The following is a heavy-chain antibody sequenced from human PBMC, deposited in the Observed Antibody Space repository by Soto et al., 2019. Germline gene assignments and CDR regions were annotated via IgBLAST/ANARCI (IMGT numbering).Heavy chain of an antibody. CDR1: GGSISSYY. V-gene: IGHV4-59*01. J-gene: IGHJ6*02. Sequence: SETLSLTCTVSGGSISSYYWSWIRQPPGKGLEWIGYIYYSGSTNYNPSLKSRVTISVDTSKNQFSLKLSSVTAADTAVYYCAREVHGKFGYYYYYGMDVWGQGTTVTVSS. CDR2: IYYSGST. CDR3: AREVHGKFGYYYYYGMDV. D-gene: IGHD3-16*01.